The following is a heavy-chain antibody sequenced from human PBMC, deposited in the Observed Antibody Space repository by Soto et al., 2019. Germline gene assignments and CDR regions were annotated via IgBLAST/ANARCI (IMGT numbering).Heavy chain of an antibody. Sequence: EVQLVESGGGLVQPGGSLRLSCAASGFTFSDHYMDWVRQAPGKGLEWVGRTRNKANSYSTEYAASVRSRFTISRDESKNSLYLQMNSLKTEDTAVYYCVRTSHYGSGSWNFDYWGQGTLVTVSS. V-gene: IGHV3-72*01. J-gene: IGHJ4*02. CDR1: GFTFSDHY. CDR3: VRTSHYGSGSWNFDY. CDR2: TRNKANSYST. D-gene: IGHD3-10*01.